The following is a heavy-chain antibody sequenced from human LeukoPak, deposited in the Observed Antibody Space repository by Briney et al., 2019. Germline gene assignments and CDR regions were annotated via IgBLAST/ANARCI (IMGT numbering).Heavy chain of an antibody. CDR2: IHPEGNEK. CDR1: GFTFSKFW. Sequence: PGGSLRLSCATFGFTFSKFWMSWVRQVPGRGLEWVANIHPEGNEKYHVESVEGRFTISRDNTRDLLFLQMNGLRVEDTAVYYCARGDDFSGDHWGQGTLSPSPQ. J-gene: IGHJ4*02. CDR3: ARGDDFSGDH. D-gene: IGHD1-1*01. V-gene: IGHV3-7*04.